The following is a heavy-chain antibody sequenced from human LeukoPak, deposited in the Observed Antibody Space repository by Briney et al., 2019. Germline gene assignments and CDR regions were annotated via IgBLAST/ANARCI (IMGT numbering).Heavy chain of an antibody. V-gene: IGHV4-39*02. Sequence: PSETLSLTCTVSGGSIRSSYYYWAWIRQPPGKGLGWIGSIHYGGTTHYNPSLQSRVTISADTSKNQFALDLRSVTAADTAVYYCTRDIGDFVSDFWGQGTLVTVSS. D-gene: IGHD2-21*02. J-gene: IGHJ4*02. CDR3: TRDIGDFVSDF. CDR1: GGSIRSSYYY. CDR2: IHYGGTT.